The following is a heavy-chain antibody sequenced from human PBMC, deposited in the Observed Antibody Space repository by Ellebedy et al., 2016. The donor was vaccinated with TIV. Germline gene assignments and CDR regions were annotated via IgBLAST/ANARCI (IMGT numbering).Heavy chain of an antibody. D-gene: IGHD2-8*01. CDR2: INPTSGGT. J-gene: IGHJ3*01. CDR1: GSSLTAYY. CDR3: AKALYFGNNDGFDV. Sequence: AASVKVSCKASGSSLTAYYVHWVRQAPGQGLEWMGRINPTSGGTNYAQKFQGRVTMTWDTSTSTAYMELTSLRTDDTVVYYCAKALYFGNNDGFDVWGQGTVVIVSS. V-gene: IGHV1-2*05.